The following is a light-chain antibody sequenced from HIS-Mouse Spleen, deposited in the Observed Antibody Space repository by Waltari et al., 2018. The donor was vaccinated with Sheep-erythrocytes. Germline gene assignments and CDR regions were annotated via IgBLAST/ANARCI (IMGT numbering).Light chain of an antibody. CDR2: DAP. J-gene: IGKJ5*01. V-gene: IGKV3-11*01. CDR1: QSVSSY. CDR3: QQRSNWPPIT. Sequence: EIVLTQSPATLSLSPGERATLSCRASQSVSSYLAWYQQKPGQAPRLLIYDAPNRATGIPARFSGSGSGTDFTLTISSLEPEDFAVYYCQQRSNWPPITVGQGTRLEIK.